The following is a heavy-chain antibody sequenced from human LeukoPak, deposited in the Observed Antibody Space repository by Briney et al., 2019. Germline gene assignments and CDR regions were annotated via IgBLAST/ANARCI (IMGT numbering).Heavy chain of an antibody. CDR1: GGSISSYH. CDR2: IYYRGST. D-gene: IGHD5-24*01. J-gene: IGHJ3*02. CDR3: VRVQADGHSDI. V-gene: IGHV4-59*01. Sequence: PSETLSLTCTVSGGSISSYHWSWIRQPPGKGLGWIGYIYYRGSTKYNPSLESRVTISVDMSKNQFSLKLNSVTAADTAVYYCVRVQADGHSDIWGQGTMVTVSS.